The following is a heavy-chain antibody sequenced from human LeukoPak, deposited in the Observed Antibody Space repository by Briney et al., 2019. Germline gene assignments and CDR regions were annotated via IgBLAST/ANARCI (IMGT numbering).Heavy chain of an antibody. Sequence: SETLSLTCTVSGGSISSSSYYWSWIRQPPGKGPEWIGSIYYSGSTYYNPSLKSPVTISVDTSKNQFSLKLSSVTAADTAVYYCARHTYYDFWSGSGPRWDYWGQGTLVTVSS. J-gene: IGHJ4*02. V-gene: IGHV4-39*01. D-gene: IGHD3-3*01. CDR3: ARHTYYDFWSGSGPRWDY. CDR2: IYYSGST. CDR1: GGSISSSSYY.